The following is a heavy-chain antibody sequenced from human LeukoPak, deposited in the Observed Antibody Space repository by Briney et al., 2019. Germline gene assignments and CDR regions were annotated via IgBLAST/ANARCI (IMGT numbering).Heavy chain of an antibody. D-gene: IGHD3-22*01. J-gene: IGHJ3*02. CDR3: ARDSRRYYDSSGWDAFDI. V-gene: IGHV4-4*02. CDR1: GGSISSSNW. Sequence: SGTLSLTCAVSGGSISSSNWWSWVRQPPGKGLEWIGEIYHSGSTNYNPSLKSRVTISVDKSKNQFSLKLSSVTAADTAVYYCARDSRRYYDSSGWDAFDIWGQGTMVTVSS. CDR2: IYHSGST.